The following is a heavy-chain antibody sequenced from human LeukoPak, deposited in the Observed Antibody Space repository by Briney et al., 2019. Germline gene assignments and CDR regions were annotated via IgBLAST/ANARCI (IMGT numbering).Heavy chain of an antibody. J-gene: IGHJ5*02. CDR2: ISAYNGNT. V-gene: IGHV1-18*01. CDR3: ARVSVVRQT. CDR1: GHTFTSYG. Sequence: ASVKVSCKASGHTFTSYGISWVRQAPGQGLEWMGWISAYNGNTNYAQKLQGRVTITADKSTSTAYMELSSLRSEDTAVYYCARVSVVRQTWGQGTLVTVSS. D-gene: IGHD3-10*01.